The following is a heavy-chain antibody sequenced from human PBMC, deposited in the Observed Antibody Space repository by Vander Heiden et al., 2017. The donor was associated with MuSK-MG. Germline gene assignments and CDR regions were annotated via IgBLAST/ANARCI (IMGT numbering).Heavy chain of an antibody. Sequence: EVQLVQSGAAVNKPGDSLKISCKGSGYRFTSYWIGWVRQMPGKGLEWMGIIYPGDSDTRYSPSFRGQVTISADKSINTAYLQWSSLKASDTAMYDGAAHSSAWYGNSFDYWGQGALGTVSS. CDR2: IYPGDSDT. V-gene: IGHV5-51*01. CDR1: GYRFTSYW. CDR3: AAHSSAWYGNSFDY. D-gene: IGHD6-19*01. J-gene: IGHJ4*02.